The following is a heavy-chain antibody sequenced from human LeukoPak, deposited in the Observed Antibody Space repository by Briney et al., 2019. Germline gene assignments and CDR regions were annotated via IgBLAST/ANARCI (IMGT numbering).Heavy chain of an antibody. V-gene: IGHV4-4*07. CDR3: TRGSIAYYYMDV. Sequence: SETLSLTCTVSGGSISNYYWSWIRQPAGKGLEWIGHIYASGSTTYNPSLKSRVTMSVDTSKNQFSLKLSSVTAADTAVYYCTRGSIAYYYMDVWGKGTTVTISS. CDR1: GGSISNYY. J-gene: IGHJ6*03. D-gene: IGHD3-22*01. CDR2: IYASGST.